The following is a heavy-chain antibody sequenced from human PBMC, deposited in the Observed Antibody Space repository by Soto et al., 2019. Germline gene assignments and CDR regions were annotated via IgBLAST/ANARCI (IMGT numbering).Heavy chain of an antibody. CDR2: ISGSGGST. CDR1: GFTFSSYA. CDR3: AKKDYGDSGSFYYYYGMDV. V-gene: IGHV3-23*01. J-gene: IGHJ6*02. Sequence: EVQLLESGGGLVQPGGSLRLSCAASGFTFSSYAMSWVRQAPGKGLEWVSAISGSGGSTYYADSVKGRFTISRDNSKNTLYLQMNSLRAEDTAVYYCAKKDYGDSGSFYYYYGMDVWGQGTTVTDSS. D-gene: IGHD4-17*01.